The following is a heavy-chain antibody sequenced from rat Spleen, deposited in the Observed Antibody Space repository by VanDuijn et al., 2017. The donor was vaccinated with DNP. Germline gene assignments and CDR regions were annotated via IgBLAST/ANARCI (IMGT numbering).Heavy chain of an antibody. J-gene: IGHJ3*01. CDR1: GFTFSDYG. CDR2: ISYDGGST. CDR3: TTGVYGGYEDWFAN. Sequence: EVQLVESGGGLVQPGNSLKLSCAASGFTFSDYGMAWVLQAPTKGLEWVASISYDGGSTYYPDSVKGRFTISRDNAKNTLYLQMNSLRSEDTATYYCTTGVYGGYEDWFANWGQGTLVTASS. D-gene: IGHD1-11*01. V-gene: IGHV5-20*01.